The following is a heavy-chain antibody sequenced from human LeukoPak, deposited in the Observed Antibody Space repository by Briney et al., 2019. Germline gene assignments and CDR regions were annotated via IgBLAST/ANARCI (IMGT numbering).Heavy chain of an antibody. CDR3: VRGYSSSEGDYYYMDV. V-gene: IGHV1-69*13. CDR2: IIPIFGTA. J-gene: IGHJ6*03. Sequence: SVKVSCKASGGTFSSYAISWVRQAPGQGLEWMGGIIPIFGTANYAQKFQGRVTITADESTSTAYMELSSLRSEDTAVYYCVRGYSSSEGDYYYMDVWGKGTTVTVSS. D-gene: IGHD6-6*01. CDR1: GGTFSSYA.